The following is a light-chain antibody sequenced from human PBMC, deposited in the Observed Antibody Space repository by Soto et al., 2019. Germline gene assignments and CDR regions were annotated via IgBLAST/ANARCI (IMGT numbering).Light chain of an antibody. CDR2: GAS. CDR1: QSVISSY. V-gene: IGKV3-20*01. CDR3: QQYGSSLTWT. J-gene: IGKJ1*01. Sequence: EIVLTHSPVTLSFSPGEIATLSFSASQSVISSYLAWYQQKPGQAPRRLIYGASSRATGLPDRLSGSGYGTDFTLTISRLEYEDFAVYFCQQYGSSLTWTFGQGTKV.